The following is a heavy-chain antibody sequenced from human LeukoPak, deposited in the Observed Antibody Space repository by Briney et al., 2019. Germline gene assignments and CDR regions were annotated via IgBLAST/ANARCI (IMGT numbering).Heavy chain of an antibody. CDR1: AFTFSSYW. CDR3: ARGGAYGSGSYYNMNF. V-gene: IGHV3-64*01. CDR2: ISTDGGST. D-gene: IGHD3-10*01. Sequence: GGSLRLSCAASAFTFSSYWMHWVRQAPGKGLEYVSSISTDGGSTYYANSVKGRFTISRDNSKNTLYLQMGSLRAEDMAVYYCARGGAYGSGSYYNMNFWGQGTLVTVSS. J-gene: IGHJ4*02.